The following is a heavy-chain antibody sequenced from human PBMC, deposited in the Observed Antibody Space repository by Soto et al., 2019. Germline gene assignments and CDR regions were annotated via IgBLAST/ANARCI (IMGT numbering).Heavy chain of an antibody. CDR2: IKQDGSEK. J-gene: IGHJ4*02. Sequence: EVQLVESGGGLVQPGGSLRLSCAASGFTFSSYWMSWVRQAPGKGLEWVANIKQDGSEKYYVDSVKGRFTISRDNAKNSLYLQMNSLRAEDTAVYYCAREGTTVTGDYFDYWGQGTLVTVSS. V-gene: IGHV3-7*03. D-gene: IGHD4-17*01. CDR3: AREGTTVTGDYFDY. CDR1: GFTFSSYW.